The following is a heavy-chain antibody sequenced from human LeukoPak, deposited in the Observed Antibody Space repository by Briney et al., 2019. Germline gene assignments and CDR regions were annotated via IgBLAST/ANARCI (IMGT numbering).Heavy chain of an antibody. CDR1: GGTFTSYA. CDR2: IIPIFGTA. Sequence: SGKVSCKASGGTFTSYAISWVRQAPGQGLEWMGGIIPIFGTANYAQKFQGRVTITADKATSTAYMELSSLRSEDTAVYYCARGPYDLTNMDVWGKGTTVTISS. D-gene: IGHD1-1*01. J-gene: IGHJ6*03. V-gene: IGHV1-69*06. CDR3: ARGPYDLTNMDV.